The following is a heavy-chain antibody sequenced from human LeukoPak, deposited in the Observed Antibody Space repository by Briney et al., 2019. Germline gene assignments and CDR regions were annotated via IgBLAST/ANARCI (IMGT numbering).Heavy chain of an antibody. CDR1: GYTFTGYY. V-gene: IGHV1-2*02. CDR2: INPNSGGT. CDR3: ARDEIRARLYYYGMDV. J-gene: IGHJ6*02. Sequence: ASVKLSCKASGYTFTGYYMHWVRQAPGQGLEWMGWINPNSGGTNYAQKLQGRVTMTRDTSISTAYMELSRLRSDDTAVYYCARDEIRARLYYYGMDVWGQGTTVTVSS. D-gene: IGHD4-17*01.